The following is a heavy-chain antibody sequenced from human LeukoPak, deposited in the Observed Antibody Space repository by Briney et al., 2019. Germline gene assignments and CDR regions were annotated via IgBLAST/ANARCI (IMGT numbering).Heavy chain of an antibody. Sequence: PGGSLRLSCAASGFTFSSYWMRWVRQAPGKGLEWVANIKQDGSEKYYVDSVKGRFTISRDNAKNSLYLQMNSLRAEDTAVYYCASGYDSDIFDYWGQGTLVTVSS. V-gene: IGHV3-7*01. CDR3: ASGYDSDIFDY. CDR2: IKQDGSEK. CDR1: GFTFSSYW. J-gene: IGHJ4*02. D-gene: IGHD5-12*01.